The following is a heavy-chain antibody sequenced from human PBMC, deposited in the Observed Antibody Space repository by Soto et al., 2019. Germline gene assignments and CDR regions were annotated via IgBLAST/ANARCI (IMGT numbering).Heavy chain of an antibody. J-gene: IGHJ4*02. Sequence: GGSLRLSCAASGFTFSSYGMHWVRQAPGKGLEWVAVISYDGSNKYYADSVKGRFTISRDNSKNTLYLQMNSLRAEDTAVYYCARGDNWNYEGGFDYWGQGTLVTVSS. V-gene: IGHV3-30*03. CDR2: ISYDGSNK. D-gene: IGHD1-7*01. CDR1: GFTFSSYG. CDR3: ARGDNWNYEGGFDY.